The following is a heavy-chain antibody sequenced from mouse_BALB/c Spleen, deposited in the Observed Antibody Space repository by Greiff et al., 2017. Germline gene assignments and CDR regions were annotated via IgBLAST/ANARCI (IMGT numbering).Heavy chain of an antibody. J-gene: IGHJ2*01. CDR2: IWAGGST. D-gene: IGHD2-4*01. Sequence: VQLQQSGPGLVAPSQSLSITCTVSGFSLTSYGVHWVRQPPGKGLEWLGVIWAGGSTNYNSALMSRLSISKDNSKSQVFLKMNSLQTDDTAMYYCARSYDYDGGDYFDYWGQGTTLTVSS. CDR3: ARSYDYDGGDYFDY. CDR1: GFSLTSYG. V-gene: IGHV2-9*02.